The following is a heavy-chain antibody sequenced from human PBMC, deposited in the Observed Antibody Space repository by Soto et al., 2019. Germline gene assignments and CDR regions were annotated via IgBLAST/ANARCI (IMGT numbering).Heavy chain of an antibody. Sequence: GGSLRLSCAASGFTFSSYAMSWVRQAPGKGLEWVSAISGSGGSTYYADSVKGRFTISRDNSKNTLYLQMNSLRAEDTAVYYCAKDLIRGRYCSGGSCYEVDPYYYYGMDVWGQGTTVTVSS. D-gene: IGHD2-15*01. CDR1: GFTFSSYA. CDR3: AKDLIRGRYCSGGSCYEVDPYYYYGMDV. V-gene: IGHV3-23*01. J-gene: IGHJ6*02. CDR2: ISGSGGST.